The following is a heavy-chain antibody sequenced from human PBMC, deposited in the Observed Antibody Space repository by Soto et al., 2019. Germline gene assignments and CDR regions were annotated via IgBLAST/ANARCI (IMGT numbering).Heavy chain of an antibody. D-gene: IGHD1-26*01. V-gene: IGHV4-30-2*01. CDR3: ASSASGSYYGGYFQH. CDR2: IYHSGST. CDR1: GGSISSGGYS. J-gene: IGHJ1*01. Sequence: KTSETLSLTCAVSGGSISSGGYSWSWIRQPPGKGLEWIGYIYHSGSTYYNPSLKSRVTISVDRSKNQFSLKLSSVTAADTAVYYCASSASGSYYGGYFQHWGQGTLVTVSS.